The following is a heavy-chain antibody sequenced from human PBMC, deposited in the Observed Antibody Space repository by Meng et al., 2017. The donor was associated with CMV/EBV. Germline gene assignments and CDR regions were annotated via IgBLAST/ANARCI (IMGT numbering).Heavy chain of an antibody. D-gene: IGHD4-17*01. J-gene: IGHJ4*02. CDR2: IYSGGSST. V-gene: IGHV3-23*03. Sequence: GESLKISCAASGFTFSSYAMSWVRQAPGKGLEWVSVIYSGGSSTYYADSVKGRFTISRDNSKNTLYLQMNSLRAEDTAVYYCARDGPYGDPLHYWGQGTLVTVSS. CDR1: GFTFSSYA. CDR3: ARDGPYGDPLHY.